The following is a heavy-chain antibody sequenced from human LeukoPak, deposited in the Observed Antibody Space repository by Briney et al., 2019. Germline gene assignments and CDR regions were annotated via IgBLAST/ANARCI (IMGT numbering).Heavy chain of an antibody. CDR1: GFNFNSYS. J-gene: IGHJ6*02. V-gene: IGHV3-30*01. D-gene: IGHD2-21*01. CDR2: ISFDGTEK. CDR3: ANTVVIGHYHYYGMDV. Sequence: GGSLRLSCAASGFNFNSYSMHWVRQAPGKGLEWVALISFDGTEKHYADSVKGRFTISRDDSKNTLYLRLNSLRVEDTAVYYCANTVVIGHYHYYGMDVWGQGTTVTVSS.